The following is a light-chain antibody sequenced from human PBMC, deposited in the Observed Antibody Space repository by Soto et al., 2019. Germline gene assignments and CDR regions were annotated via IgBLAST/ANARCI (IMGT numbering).Light chain of an antibody. Sequence: EIVLTQSPGTLSLSPGERATLSCRASQSVSSSYLAWYQQKPGQAPRLLIYGASCRATGIPDRFSGSGSGTDFTLTISRLEPEDFAVYYCQQYGSSPGCTFGQGTKLEIK. CDR1: QSVSSSY. CDR2: GAS. V-gene: IGKV3-20*01. J-gene: IGKJ2*02. CDR3: QQYGSSPGCT.